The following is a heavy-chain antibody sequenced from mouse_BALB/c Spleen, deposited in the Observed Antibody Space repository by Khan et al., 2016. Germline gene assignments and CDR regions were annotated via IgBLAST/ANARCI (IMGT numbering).Heavy chain of an antibody. D-gene: IGHD1-2*01. J-gene: IGHJ4*01. CDR2: ISYSGST. Sequence: EVQLQESGPGLVKPSQSLSLTCTVTGYSITSDYAWNWIRQFPGNKLEWMGYISYSGSTSYNPSLKSRISITRDTSKNHFFLQLNSVTTEDTATDDCARTADTLYYAMDYWGQGTSVTVSS. V-gene: IGHV3-2*02. CDR1: GYSITSDYA. CDR3: ARTADTLYYAMDY.